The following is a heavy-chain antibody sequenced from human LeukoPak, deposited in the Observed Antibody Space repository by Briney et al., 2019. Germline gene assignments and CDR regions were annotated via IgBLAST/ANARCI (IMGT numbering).Heavy chain of an antibody. V-gene: IGHV3-30-3*01. CDR2: IIYDGTNK. Sequence: GGSLRLSCVASGFTFRSYAMHWVRQVPGKGLEWVAIIIYDGTNKDYANSVKGRFTISRDNLKKTLYLQMNSLRVEDTAVYYCARPKTTFGPDVFDIWGQGTLVTVSS. J-gene: IGHJ3*02. CDR3: ARPKTTFGPDVFDI. D-gene: IGHD3-16*01. CDR1: GFTFRSYA.